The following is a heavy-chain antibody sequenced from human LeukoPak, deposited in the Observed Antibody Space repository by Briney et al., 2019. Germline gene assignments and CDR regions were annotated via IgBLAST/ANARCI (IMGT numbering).Heavy chain of an antibody. J-gene: IGHJ6*02. CDR2: INHNGNVN. D-gene: IGHD3-16*01. V-gene: IGHV3-7*03. Sequence: GGSLRLSCAASGFTFSSYWMNWARQAPGKGLEWVASINHNGNVNYYVDSVKGRFTISRDNAKNSLYLQMSNLRAEDTAVYFCARGGGLDVWGQGTAVIVSS. CDR3: ARGGGLDV. CDR1: GFTFSSYW.